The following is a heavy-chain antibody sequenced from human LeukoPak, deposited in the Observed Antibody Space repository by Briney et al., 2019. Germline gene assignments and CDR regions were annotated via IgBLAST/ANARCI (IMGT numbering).Heavy chain of an antibody. V-gene: IGHV3-30*02. J-gene: IGHJ4*02. CDR3: ARDQGCTSTDCYSLFFHY. CDR1: GFTFSTYG. Sequence: GGSLRLSCAASGFTFSTYGMHWVRQAPGKGLEWVALICYDGSNKYYADSVKDRFTISRDNYKNTLCLQMNSLRAEDTAVYYCARDQGCTSTDCYSLFFHYWGQGTLVTVSS. CDR2: ICYDGSNK. D-gene: IGHD2-2*01.